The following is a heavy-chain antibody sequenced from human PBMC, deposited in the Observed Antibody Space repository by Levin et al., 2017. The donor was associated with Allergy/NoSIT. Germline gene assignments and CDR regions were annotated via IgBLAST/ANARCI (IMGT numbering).Heavy chain of an antibody. CDR1: GFTFSSYA. D-gene: IGHD2-15*01. Sequence: GGSLRLSCAASGFTFSSYAMSWVRQAPGKGLEWVSAISGSGGSTYYADSVKGRFTISRDNSKNTLYLQMNSLRAEDTAVYYCAKDQDYCSGGSCYAYAFDIWGQGTMVTVSS. CDR3: AKDQDYCSGGSCYAYAFDI. J-gene: IGHJ3*02. V-gene: IGHV3-23*01. CDR2: ISGSGGST.